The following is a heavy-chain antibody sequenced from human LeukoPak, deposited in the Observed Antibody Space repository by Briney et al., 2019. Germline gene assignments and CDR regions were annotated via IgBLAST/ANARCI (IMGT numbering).Heavy chain of an antibody. CDR2: ISYDGDNK. CDR1: EPIFSTYT. D-gene: IGHD1-26*01. Sequence: GGSLRLSCVASEPIFSTYTMHWVRQAPGKGLEWVAGISYDGDNKYYTDSVKGRFTISRDNSKNTLILQMNSLKIEDSAVYYCARDPSWVREKGYFQHWGQGTLVSVSS. V-gene: IGHV3-30-3*01. CDR3: ARDPSWVREKGYFQH. J-gene: IGHJ1*01.